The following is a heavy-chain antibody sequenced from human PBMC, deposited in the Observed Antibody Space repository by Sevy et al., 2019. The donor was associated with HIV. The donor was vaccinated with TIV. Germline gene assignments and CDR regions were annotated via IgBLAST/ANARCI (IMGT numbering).Heavy chain of an antibody. J-gene: IGHJ6*02. CDR2: ITSSSNYI. V-gene: IGHV3-21*01. D-gene: IGHD2-2*01. Sequence: GGSLRLSCAASGFTFSSYSMNWVRQAPGKGLEWVSSITSSSNYIYYADSVKGRFTISRDNAKNSLYLQMNSLRAEDTAVYYCARDTIVVVPAASDPYYDYYGMDVRGQGTTVTVSS. CDR1: GFTFSSYS. CDR3: ARDTIVVVPAASDPYYDYYGMDV.